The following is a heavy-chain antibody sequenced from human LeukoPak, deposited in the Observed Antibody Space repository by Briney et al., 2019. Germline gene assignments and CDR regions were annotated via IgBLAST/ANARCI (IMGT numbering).Heavy chain of an antibody. Sequence: GEALQISCKGSGCGFTRYWIGWVRRMPGKGGEWMGMIYPGDSDTRYSPSFQGQVTISADNSISTAYLQWNSLKASDTAIYYCARSGTYYGFSDYWGQGTLVTVSS. D-gene: IGHD1-26*01. CDR2: IYPGDSDT. J-gene: IGHJ4*02. CDR1: GCGFTRYW. V-gene: IGHV5-51*01. CDR3: ARSGTYYGFSDY.